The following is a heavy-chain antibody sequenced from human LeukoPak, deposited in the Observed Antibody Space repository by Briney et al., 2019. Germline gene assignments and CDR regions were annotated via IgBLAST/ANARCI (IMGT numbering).Heavy chain of an antibody. Sequence: GGSLRLSCTASGFTFDNYAMNWVRQAPGKGLEWVSAVSGSGSNTHYADSVKGRFTISRDNCKNTLYLQMSSLRAEDTAVYYRAKDSLTGTVDYWGQGTLVTVSS. J-gene: IGHJ4*02. CDR3: AKDSLTGTVDY. CDR2: VSGSGSNT. CDR1: GFTFDNYA. V-gene: IGHV3-23*01.